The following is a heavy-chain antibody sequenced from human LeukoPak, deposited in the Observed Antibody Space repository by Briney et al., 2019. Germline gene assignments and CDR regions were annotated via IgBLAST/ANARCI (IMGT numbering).Heavy chain of an antibody. J-gene: IGHJ3*02. CDR2: INPNSGGT. V-gene: IGHV1-2*02. Sequence: MGWINPNSGGTNYAQKFQGRVTMTRDTSISTAYMELSRLRSDDTAVYYCARLEEWLDAFDIWGQGTMVTVSS. D-gene: IGHD6-19*01. CDR3: ARLEEWLDAFDI.